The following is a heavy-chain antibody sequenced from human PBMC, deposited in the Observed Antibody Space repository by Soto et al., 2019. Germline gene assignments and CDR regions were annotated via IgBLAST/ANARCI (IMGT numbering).Heavy chain of an antibody. V-gene: IGHV4-30-2*01. J-gene: IGHJ4*02. CDR3: ARGEPPGY. CDR2: LYHSGST. CDR1: GGSISSGGYS. Sequence: LSLTCAVSGGSISSGGYSWSWIRQPPGKGLEWIGYLYHSGSTYYNPSLKSRVTISVDRSKNQFSLKLSSVTAADTAVYYCARGEPPGYWGQRTLDTVSA.